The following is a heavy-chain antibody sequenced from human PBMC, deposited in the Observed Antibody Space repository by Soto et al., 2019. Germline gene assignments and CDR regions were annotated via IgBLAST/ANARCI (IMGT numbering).Heavy chain of an antibody. D-gene: IGHD3-9*01. Sequence: EVQLLESGGGMVQPGGYLRLSCAASGFTFSNYAMSWVRQAPGKVLKWVSSISGSSDRTFSADSLTGRFTIARDPSRNMLFLQISSRRANDTAVDYCAKARRDDVLTGFCWTYFENWGQGTQV. J-gene: IGHJ4*02. CDR3: AKARRDDVLTGFCWTYFEN. CDR2: ISGSSDRT. V-gene: IGHV3-23*01. CDR1: GFTFSNYA.